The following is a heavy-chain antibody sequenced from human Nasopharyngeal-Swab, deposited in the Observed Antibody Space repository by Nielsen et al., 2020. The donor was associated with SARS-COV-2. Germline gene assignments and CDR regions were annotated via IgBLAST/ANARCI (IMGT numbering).Heavy chain of an antibody. CDR1: GFTFRNYW. CDR3: ASDLSGRDDN. CDR2: INEDGSIT. V-gene: IGHV3-74*01. D-gene: IGHD6-19*01. J-gene: IGHJ4*02. Sequence: GGSLRLSCAASGFTFRNYWMHWVRQAPGKGLEWVSRINEDGSITSYADSVKGRFAISRDNAKNTLYLQMNSLRAEDTAVYFCASDLSGRDDNWGQGTLVTVAA.